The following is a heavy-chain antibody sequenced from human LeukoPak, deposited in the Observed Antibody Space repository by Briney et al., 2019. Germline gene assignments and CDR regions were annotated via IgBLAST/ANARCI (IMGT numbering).Heavy chain of an antibody. CDR1: GYSFTNYW. Sequence: GESLKISCKGSGYSFTNYWIGWVRQMPGKGLEWMGIIYPGDSDTRHSPSFQGQVTISADKSISTAYLQWSSLKASDTAMYYCAARYYYDSSGYYSWGQGTLVTVSS. CDR2: IYPGDSDT. CDR3: AARYYYDSSGYYS. V-gene: IGHV5-51*01. D-gene: IGHD3-22*01. J-gene: IGHJ4*02.